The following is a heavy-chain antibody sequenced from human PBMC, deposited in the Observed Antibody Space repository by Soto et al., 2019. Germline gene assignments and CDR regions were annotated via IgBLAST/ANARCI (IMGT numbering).Heavy chain of an antibody. V-gene: IGHV3-21*01. CDR2: ITCSGINI. CDR3: SWWLSPY. CDR1: GLTVRSYA. J-gene: IGHJ4*02. Sequence: GGSLRLSCGSSGLTVRSYAMSWVRQAPGKGLEWVSCITCSGINIYYADSVKGRFTISRDNAKNSLYLQMNSLRDEDAAVYYCSWWLSPYWGQGTLVTVSS. D-gene: IGHD2-8*02.